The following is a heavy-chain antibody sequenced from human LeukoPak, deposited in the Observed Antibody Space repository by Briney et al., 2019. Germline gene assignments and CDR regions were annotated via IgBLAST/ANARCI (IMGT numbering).Heavy chain of an antibody. CDR1: GFTFISYS. CDR2: INSSSSYI. CDR3: ASQPGYSSAWYKY. D-gene: IGHD6-19*01. V-gene: IGHV3-21*01. J-gene: IGHJ4*02. Sequence: GGSLRLSGAASGFTFISYSVNWVRRAPGRELEGVSSINSSSSYIYYADSVKGRFTISRDNAKNSLYLEMNSLRAEDTAVYYCASQPGYSSAWYKYWGQGTVVTVSS.